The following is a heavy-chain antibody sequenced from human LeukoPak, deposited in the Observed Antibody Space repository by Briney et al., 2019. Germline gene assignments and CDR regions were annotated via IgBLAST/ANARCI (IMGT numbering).Heavy chain of an antibody. CDR3: ASQGREKANWYFDL. D-gene: IGHD5-24*01. CDR1: GFTLSSYG. V-gene: IGHV3-30*03. CDR2: ISYDGSNK. Sequence: PGGSLRLSCAASGFTLSSYGMHWVRQAPGKGLEWVAVISYDGSNKYYADSVKGRFTISRDNSKNTLYLQMNSLRAEDTAVYYCASQGREKANWYFDLWGRGTLVTVSS. J-gene: IGHJ2*01.